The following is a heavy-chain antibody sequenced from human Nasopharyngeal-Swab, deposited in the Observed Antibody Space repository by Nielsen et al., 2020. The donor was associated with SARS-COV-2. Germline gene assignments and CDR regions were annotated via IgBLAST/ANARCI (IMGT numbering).Heavy chain of an antibody. CDR1: GFTFSSYA. D-gene: IGHD6-13*01. V-gene: IGHV3-23*01. CDR3: AKEVAAAIGEYYFDY. Sequence: GESLKISCAASGFTFSSYAMGWVRQAPGKGLEWVSAISGSGGSTYYADSVKGRFTISRDNSKNTLYLQMNSLRAEDTAVYYCAKEVAAAIGEYYFDYWGQGTLVTVSS. J-gene: IGHJ4*02. CDR2: ISGSGGST.